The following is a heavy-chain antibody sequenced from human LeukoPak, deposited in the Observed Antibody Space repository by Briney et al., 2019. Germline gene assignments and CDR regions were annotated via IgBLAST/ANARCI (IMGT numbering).Heavy chain of an antibody. Sequence: GGSLRLSCAASGFTFSSYAMHWVRQAPGKGLEWVAVISYDGSNKYYADSVKGRFTISRDNSKNTLYLQMNSLRAEDAAVYYCARPSTAMGFRPLSDWGQGTLVTVSS. CDR1: GFTFSSYA. V-gene: IGHV3-30-3*01. J-gene: IGHJ4*02. CDR2: ISYDGSNK. D-gene: IGHD5-18*01. CDR3: ARPSTAMGFRPLSD.